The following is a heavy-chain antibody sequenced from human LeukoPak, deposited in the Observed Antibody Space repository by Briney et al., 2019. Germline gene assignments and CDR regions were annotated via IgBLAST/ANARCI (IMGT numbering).Heavy chain of an antibody. D-gene: IGHD2-21*02. CDR2: IYYSGST. CDR1: GGSISSYY. V-gene: IGHV4-59*01. Sequence: SETLSLTCTVSGGSISSYYWSWIRQPPGKGLEWIGYIYYSGSTNYNPSLKSRVTISVDTSKNQFSLKLSSVTAADTAVYYCARVSNQIKWSLPYYYGMDVWGQGTTVTVSS. CDR3: ARVSNQIKWSLPYYYGMDV. J-gene: IGHJ6*02.